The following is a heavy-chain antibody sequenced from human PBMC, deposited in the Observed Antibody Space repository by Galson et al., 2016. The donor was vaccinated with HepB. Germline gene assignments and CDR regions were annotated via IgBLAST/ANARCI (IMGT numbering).Heavy chain of an antibody. J-gene: IGHJ4*02. CDR1: GGSIITSNYY. V-gene: IGHV4-39*01. D-gene: IGHD5-24*01. CDR2: IYYTGNT. CDR3: ARHDGYNSFDY. Sequence: SETLSPTCTVSGGSIITSNYYWAWIRQPPGKGLEWIGSIYYTGNTYHNASLKSRVTMSVDTSKNHYSLKLSSVTAADTAVYSCARHDGYNSFDYWGQGTLVTVSS.